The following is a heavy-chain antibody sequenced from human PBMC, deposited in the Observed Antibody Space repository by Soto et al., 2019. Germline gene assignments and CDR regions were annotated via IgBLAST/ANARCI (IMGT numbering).Heavy chain of an antibody. J-gene: IGHJ4*02. CDR2: IIPILGIA. CDR1: GGTFSSYT. Sequence: QVQLVQSGAEVKKPGSSVKVSCKASGGTFSSYTISWVRQAPGQGLEWMGRIIPILGIANYAQKFQGRVTSTDDKATSSAYREPSSLRSEDTALYYCARHPSAYDLPAYWGQGTLVTVSS. V-gene: IGHV1-69*02. D-gene: IGHD5-12*01. CDR3: ARHPSAYDLPAY.